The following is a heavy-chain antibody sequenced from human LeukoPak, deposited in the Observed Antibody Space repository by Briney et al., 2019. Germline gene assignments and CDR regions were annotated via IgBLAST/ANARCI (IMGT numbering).Heavy chain of an antibody. J-gene: IGHJ5*02. CDR1: GFTFNSHA. CDR3: ARGLVGSP. Sequence: GGSLRLSCAASGFTFNSHAMSWFRQAPGEGLEWVSYISTSGLTIYYADSVKGRFTVSRDNAKNSLYLQMNSLRAEDTAVYYCARGLVGSPWGQGTLVTVSS. D-gene: IGHD3-9*01. CDR2: ISTSGLTI. V-gene: IGHV3-48*03.